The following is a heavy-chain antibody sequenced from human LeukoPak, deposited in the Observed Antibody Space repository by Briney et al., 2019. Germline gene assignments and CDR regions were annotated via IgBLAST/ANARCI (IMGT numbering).Heavy chain of an antibody. CDR1: GFSFSDYV. J-gene: IGHJ3*01. Sequence: GGSLRLSCVASGFSFSDYVMTWVRQAPGKGLEWVSGISGRGDKTYRADSVTGRFTISRDNSKNTVYLQMNSLRVEDTAVYYCAIGERFIDAFEFWGQGTAVTVSP. CDR3: AIGERFIDAFEF. CDR2: ISGRGDKT. V-gene: IGHV3-23*01.